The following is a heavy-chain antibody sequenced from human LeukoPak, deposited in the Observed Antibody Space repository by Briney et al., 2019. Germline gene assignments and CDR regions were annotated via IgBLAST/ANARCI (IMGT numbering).Heavy chain of an antibody. Sequence: GESLKISCKGSGYSFTSYWIGWVRQMPGKGLEWMGIIYPGDSDTRYSPSFQGQVTISADKSISTAYLQWSSLKASDTAMYYCARIPAYSSGWYWFDPWGQGTLVTVSS. V-gene: IGHV5-51*01. CDR2: IYPGDSDT. CDR3: ARIPAYSSGWYWFDP. J-gene: IGHJ5*02. CDR1: GYSFTSYW. D-gene: IGHD6-19*01.